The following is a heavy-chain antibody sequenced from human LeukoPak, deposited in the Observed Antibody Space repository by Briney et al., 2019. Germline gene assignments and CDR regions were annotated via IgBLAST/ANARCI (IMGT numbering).Heavy chain of an antibody. V-gene: IGHV4-59*01. CDR3: ARVVGGVGLDY. D-gene: IGHD3-16*01. CDR1: GGSISGYY. J-gene: IGHJ4*02. CDR2: IHYTGSS. Sequence: SETLSLTCTVSGGSISGYYWTWIRQPPGEAFEYIGCIHYTGSSNYNPSLNSRVTISVDTSKNQFALKLTSVTAADTAVYYCARVVGGVGLDYWGEGALFTVSS.